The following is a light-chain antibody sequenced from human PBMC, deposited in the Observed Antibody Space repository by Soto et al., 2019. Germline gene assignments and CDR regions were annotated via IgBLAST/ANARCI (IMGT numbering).Light chain of an antibody. J-gene: IGKJ5*01. Sequence: EIALTQSPATLSLSPGERATLSCRASQSISRYLAWYQQKPGQAPRLLIYDASNRATGIPARFSGSGSGTDFTLTISSLQPDDFATYYCQQYNTYSGYTFGRGTRLEIK. CDR2: DAS. V-gene: IGKV3-11*01. CDR1: QSISRY. CDR3: QQYNTYSGYT.